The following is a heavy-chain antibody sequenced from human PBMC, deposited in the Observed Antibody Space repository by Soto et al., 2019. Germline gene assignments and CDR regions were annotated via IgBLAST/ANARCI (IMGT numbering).Heavy chain of an antibody. J-gene: IGHJ5*02. CDR2: ISGSGGST. V-gene: IGHV3-23*01. CDR3: AKDRYCSGGSCYSTSWFDP. CDR1: GFTFSSYA. D-gene: IGHD2-15*01. Sequence: VQLLESGGGLVQPGGSLRLSCAASGFTFSSYAMSWVRQAPGKGLEWVSAISGSGGSTYYADSVKGRFTISRDNSKNTLYLQMNSLRAEDTAVYYCAKDRYCSGGSCYSTSWFDPWGQGTLVTVSS.